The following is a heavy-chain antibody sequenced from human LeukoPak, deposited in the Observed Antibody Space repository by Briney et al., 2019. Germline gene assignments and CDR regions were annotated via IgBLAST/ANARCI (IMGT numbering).Heavy chain of an antibody. Sequence: RASVKVSCKASGYTFTSYGISWVRQAPGQGLEWMGWISAYNGNTNYAQKLQGRVTMTTDTSTSTAYKELRSLRSDDTAVYYCARAKTYCSSTSCYTDWVYYYYYMDVWGKGTTVTVSS. CDR1: GYTFTSYG. D-gene: IGHD2-2*02. J-gene: IGHJ6*03. V-gene: IGHV1-18*01. CDR2: ISAYNGNT. CDR3: ARAKTYCSSTSCYTDWVYYYYYMDV.